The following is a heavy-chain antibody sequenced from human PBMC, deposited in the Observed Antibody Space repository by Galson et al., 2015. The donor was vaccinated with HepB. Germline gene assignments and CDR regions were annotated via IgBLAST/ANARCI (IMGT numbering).Heavy chain of an antibody. V-gene: IGHV3-23*01. J-gene: IGHJ6*02. D-gene: IGHD6-13*01. CDR2: ITSSGSTT. CDR3: AKEKQLGRYDYYYIGMDV. Sequence: SLRLSCAASGFTFSYYAMSWVRQAPGKGLEWVSGITSSGSTTYYADSVKGRFTISRDNSKNTLYLQMNSLRAEDTALYYCAKEKQLGRYDYYYIGMDVWGQGTTVTVSS. CDR1: GFTFSYYA.